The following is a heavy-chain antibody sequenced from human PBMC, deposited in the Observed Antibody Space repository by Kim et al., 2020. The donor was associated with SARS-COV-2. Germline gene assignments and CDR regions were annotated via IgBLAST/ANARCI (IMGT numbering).Heavy chain of an antibody. Sequence: GGSLRLSCAASGFTVSSNYMSWVRQALGKGLEWVSVIYSGGSTYYADSVKGRFTISRDNSKNTLYLQMNSLRAADTAVYYCAGAMVRGVIITGGMDVWGQGTTVTVSS. CDR2: IYSGGST. V-gene: IGHV3-53*01. J-gene: IGHJ6*02. CDR1: GFTVSSNY. CDR3: AGAMVRGVIITGGMDV. D-gene: IGHD3-10*01.